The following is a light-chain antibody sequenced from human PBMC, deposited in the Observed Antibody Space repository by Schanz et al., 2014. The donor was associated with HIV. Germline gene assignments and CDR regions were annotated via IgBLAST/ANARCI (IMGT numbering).Light chain of an antibody. CDR3: AVWDDSLNGVV. Sequence: QSVLTQPASVSGSPGQSITISCTGTSSDVGGYNHVSWYQQHPGKAPKLMIYEVIKRPSGVPDRFSGSKSGTSASLAISGLQSEDEADYYCAVWDDSLNGVVFGGGTKLTVL. V-gene: IGLV2-14*01. CDR1: SSDVGGYNH. CDR2: EVI. J-gene: IGLJ2*01.